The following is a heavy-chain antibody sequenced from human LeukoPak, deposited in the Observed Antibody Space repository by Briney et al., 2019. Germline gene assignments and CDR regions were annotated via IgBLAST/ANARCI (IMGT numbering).Heavy chain of an antibody. J-gene: IGHJ4*02. CDR3: ASLRSGSGTFYNDY. CDR2: ISYDGSDK. Sequence: PGRSLRLSCSASGXTFRNYGMQWVRQTPGKGLEWVTLISYDGSDKYYADSVKGRFSISRDNSKNTLYLQMNSLRAEDTAVYYCASLRSGSGTFYNDYWGQGTLVTVSS. D-gene: IGHD3-10*01. CDR1: GXTFRNYG. V-gene: IGHV3-30*03.